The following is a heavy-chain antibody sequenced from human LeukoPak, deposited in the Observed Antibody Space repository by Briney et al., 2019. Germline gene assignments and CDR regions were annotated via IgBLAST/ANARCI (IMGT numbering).Heavy chain of an antibody. D-gene: IGHD2-21*01. CDR3: ARHIAYCGGDCYSHYLDY. V-gene: IGHV4-39*01. CDR2: IYYSGST. Sequence: SETLSLTCTVSGGSISSSSYYWGWIRQPPGKGLEWIGSIYYSGSTYYNPSLKSRVTMSVDTSKNQFSLKLSSVTAADTAVYYCARHIAYCGGDCYSHYLDYWGQGTLVTVSS. CDR1: GGSISSSSYY. J-gene: IGHJ4*02.